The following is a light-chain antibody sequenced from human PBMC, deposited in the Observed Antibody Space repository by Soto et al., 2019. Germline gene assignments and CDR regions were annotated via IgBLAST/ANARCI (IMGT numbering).Light chain of an antibody. CDR3: QQYNNWPRT. Sequence: EIVMTQSPATLSVSPGERATLSCRASQSVSSNLAWYQQKPGHAPRLLIYGTSTRATGVPARFSGSGSGTEFTLTISSLQSEDIAVYYSQQYNNWPRTFGQGT. V-gene: IGKV3-15*01. J-gene: IGKJ1*01. CDR2: GTS. CDR1: QSVSSN.